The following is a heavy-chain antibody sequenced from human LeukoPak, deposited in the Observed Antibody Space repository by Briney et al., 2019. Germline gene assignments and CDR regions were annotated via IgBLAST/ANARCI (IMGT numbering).Heavy chain of an antibody. Sequence: SETLSLTCTVSGGSISSYYWSWIRQPAGKGLEWIGRIYTSGSTNYNPSLKSRITMSVDTSKKQFSLKMTSVTAADTAVYYCARESDFWSGSVKFDPWGQGTLVTVSS. D-gene: IGHD3-3*01. CDR1: GGSISSYY. J-gene: IGHJ5*02. V-gene: IGHV4-4*07. CDR3: ARESDFWSGSVKFDP. CDR2: IYTSGST.